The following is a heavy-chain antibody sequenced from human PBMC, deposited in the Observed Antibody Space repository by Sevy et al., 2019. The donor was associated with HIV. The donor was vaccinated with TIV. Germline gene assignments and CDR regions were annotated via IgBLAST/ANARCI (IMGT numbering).Heavy chain of an antibody. CDR2: ISGSHGTP. V-gene: IGHV3-23*01. J-gene: IGHJ4*02. CDR3: AKSEWGNIGFCTRSSCYPFDY. Sequence: GGSLRLSCAASGFTFTSYAMSWVRQAPGKGLEWVSSISGSHGTPYYGDSVKGRFSISRDNSKNTLYLQMTSLRAEDTAVYYGAKSEWGNIGFCTRSSCYPFDYWGQGTLVTVSS. CDR1: GFTFTSYA. D-gene: IGHD2-2*01.